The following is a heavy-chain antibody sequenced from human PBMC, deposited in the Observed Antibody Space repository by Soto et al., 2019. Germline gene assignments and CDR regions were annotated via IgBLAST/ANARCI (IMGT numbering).Heavy chain of an antibody. V-gene: IGHV4-4*02. CDR2: IYHSGST. J-gene: IGHJ6*03. CDR1: GGSISSSNW. CDR3: ARHFHSYGSGSYYEYYYYYMDV. D-gene: IGHD3-10*01. Sequence: WETLSLTCAVSGGSISSSNWWSWVRQPPGKGLEWIGEIYHSGSTNYNPSLKSRVTISVDKSKNQFSLKLSSVTAADTAVYYCARHFHSYGSGSYYEYYYYYMDVWGKGTTVTVSS.